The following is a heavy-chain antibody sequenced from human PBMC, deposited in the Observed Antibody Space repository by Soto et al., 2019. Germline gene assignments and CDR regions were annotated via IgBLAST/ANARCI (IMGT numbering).Heavy chain of an antibody. CDR2: IIPIFGTA. J-gene: IGHJ3*02. Sequence: QVQLVQSGAEVKKPGSSVKVSCKASGGTFSSYAISWVRQAPGQGLEWMGGIIPIFGTANYAQNFQGRVTITADESTSTAYMELSSLRSEDTAVYYCARDAGAFYGGNAGAAFDIWGQGTNGHRPF. CDR3: ARDAGAFYGGNAGAAFDI. V-gene: IGHV1-69*01. CDR1: GGTFSSYA. D-gene: IGHD4-17*01.